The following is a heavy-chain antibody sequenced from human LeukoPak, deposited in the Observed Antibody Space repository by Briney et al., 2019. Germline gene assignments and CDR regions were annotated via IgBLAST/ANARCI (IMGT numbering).Heavy chain of an antibody. Sequence: SETLSLTCTVSGGSISSGGYYWSWVRQHPGKGLEWIGYIYYSGSTNYNPSLKSRVTIAVDTSKNQFSLRLSSVTAADTAVYYCAMAYSSSWYYFDYWGQGTLVTVSS. CDR3: AMAYSSSWYYFDY. CDR2: IYYSGST. J-gene: IGHJ4*02. D-gene: IGHD6-13*01. CDR1: GGSISSGGYY. V-gene: IGHV4-61*08.